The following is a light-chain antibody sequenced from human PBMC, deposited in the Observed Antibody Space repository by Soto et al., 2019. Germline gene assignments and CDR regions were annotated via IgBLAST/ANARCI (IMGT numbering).Light chain of an antibody. CDR2: WAS. J-gene: IGKJ4*01. V-gene: IGKV2-28*01. Sequence: EIVVTHSPLSLPVTPGEPSSISCXASXILLHSNGYNYLDWYLQKPGQPPQLIIYWASTRESGVPERFSGSGSGTDFTLTISSLEAEHVAFYWCQQYFDVPFTFGGGTKVDIK. CDR3: QQYFDVPFT. CDR1: XILLHSNGYNY.